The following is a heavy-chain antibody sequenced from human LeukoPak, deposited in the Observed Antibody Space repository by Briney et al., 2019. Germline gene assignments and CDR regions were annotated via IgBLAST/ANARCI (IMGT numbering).Heavy chain of an antibody. J-gene: IGHJ3*02. Sequence: GGSLRLSCAASGFTVSSNYMSWVRQAPGKGLEWVSVIYSGGSTYYADSVKGRFTISRDNSKNTLYLQMNSLRAGDTAVYYCARLRFGPDDAFDIWGQGTMVTVSS. CDR1: GFTVSSNY. CDR2: IYSGGST. D-gene: IGHD3-10*01. CDR3: ARLRFGPDDAFDI. V-gene: IGHV3-53*01.